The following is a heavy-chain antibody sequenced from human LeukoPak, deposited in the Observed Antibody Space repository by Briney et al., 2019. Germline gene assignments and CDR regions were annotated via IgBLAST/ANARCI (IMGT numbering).Heavy chain of an antibody. Sequence: ETGGSLRLSCAASGFTFSSYAMNWVRQAPGKGLEWASTISGSGDSTYYADSVKGRFTISRDNSKNTLYLQMNSLRAEDTAVYYCARDRGYSCGYWGQGTLVTVSS. CDR2: ISGSGDST. D-gene: IGHD5-18*01. J-gene: IGHJ4*02. V-gene: IGHV3-23*01. CDR1: GFTFSSYA. CDR3: ARDRGYSCGY.